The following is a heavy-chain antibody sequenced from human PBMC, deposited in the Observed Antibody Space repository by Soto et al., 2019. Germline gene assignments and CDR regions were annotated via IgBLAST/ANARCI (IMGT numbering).Heavy chain of an antibody. CDR2: ISGPSSVI. J-gene: IGHJ3*01. CDR1: GFSFSDYY. Sequence: QVQLVQSGAEVKKPGASVKVSCKASGFSFSDYYMHWMRQAPGRGLEWISYISGPSSVISYGDSVKGRFTISRDNAKDSLFLQMNNLRAEDTALYYCARGKYPGSVDVWGQGTMVTVSS. V-gene: IGHV3-11*01. CDR3: ARGKYPGSVDV.